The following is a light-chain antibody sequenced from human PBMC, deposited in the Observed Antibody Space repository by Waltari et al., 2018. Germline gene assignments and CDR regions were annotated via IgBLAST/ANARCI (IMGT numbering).Light chain of an antibody. V-gene: IGLV10-54*01. Sequence: QAGLTQPPSVSKGLRQTATPSCTGNRNNVGNQGAAWLQQHQGQPPNLLDYRNNNRPSGISDSVSAARSGNIACLTISGLQPEDEADYYCAGWDSDLTVYVFGTWTKVTVL. CDR3: AGWDSDLTVYV. J-gene: IGLJ1*01. CDR1: RNNVGNQG. CDR2: RNN.